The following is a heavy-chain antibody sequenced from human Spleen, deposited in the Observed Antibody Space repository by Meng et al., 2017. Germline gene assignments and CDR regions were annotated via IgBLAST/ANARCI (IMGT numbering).Heavy chain of an antibody. J-gene: IGHJ4*02. CDR2: IIPIFGTA. V-gene: IGHV1-69*06. CDR3: ARDRRGGYGDYVYDY. Sequence: SVKVSCKASGGTFSSYAISWVRQAPGQGLEWMGGIIPIFGTANYAQKFQGRVTITADKSTSTAYMELSSLRSEDTAVYYCARDRRGGYGDYVYDYWGQGTLVTVSS. CDR1: GGTFSSYA. D-gene: IGHD4-17*01.